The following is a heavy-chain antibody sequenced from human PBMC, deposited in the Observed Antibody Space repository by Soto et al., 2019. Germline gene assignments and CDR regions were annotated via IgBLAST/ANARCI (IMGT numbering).Heavy chain of an antibody. CDR2: ISGSGGST. J-gene: IGHJ3*02. D-gene: IGHD2-2*02. CDR3: VRGGRGYTRDDVFDI. CDR1: GFTFSSYA. V-gene: IGHV3-23*01. Sequence: GGSLRLSCAASGFTFSSYAMSWVRQAPGKGLEWVSAISGSGGSTYYADSVKGRFTISRDNAKNSLYLQMNSLRAGDTAVYYCVRGGRGYTRDDVFDIWGQGTMVTVSS.